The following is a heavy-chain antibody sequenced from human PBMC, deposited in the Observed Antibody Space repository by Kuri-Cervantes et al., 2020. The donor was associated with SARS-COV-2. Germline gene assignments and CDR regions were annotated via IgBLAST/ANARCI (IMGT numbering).Heavy chain of an antibody. J-gene: IGHJ4*02. Sequence: LSLTCAASGFTFSSYAMSWVRQAPGKGLEWVSAISGSGGSTYYADSVKGRSTISRDNSKNTLYLQMNSLRAEDTAVYYCASPRYSSSWYYFDYWGQGTLVTVSS. CDR1: GFTFSSYA. CDR2: ISGSGGST. D-gene: IGHD6-13*01. CDR3: ASPRYSSSWYYFDY. V-gene: IGHV3-23*01.